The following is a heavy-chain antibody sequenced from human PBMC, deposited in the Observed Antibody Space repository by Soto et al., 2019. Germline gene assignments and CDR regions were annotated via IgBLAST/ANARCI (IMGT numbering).Heavy chain of an antibody. D-gene: IGHD5-18*01. J-gene: IGHJ4*02. CDR1: GFTFSSYA. Sequence: EVQLLESGGGLVQPGGSLRLSCAASGFTFSSYAMSWVRQAPVKGLEWVSAISGSGGSTYYADSVKGRFTISRDNSKNTLYLQMNSLRAEDTGVYYCAKDLSGYSYKVTLDYWGQGTLVAVSS. CDR2: ISGSGGST. CDR3: AKDLSGYSYKVTLDY. V-gene: IGHV3-23*01.